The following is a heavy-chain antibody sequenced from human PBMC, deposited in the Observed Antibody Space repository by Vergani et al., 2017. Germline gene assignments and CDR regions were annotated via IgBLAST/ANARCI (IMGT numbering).Heavy chain of an antibody. J-gene: IGHJ6*03. CDR1: GFKFSQFG. CDR3: ARDVWDCSGISCFLRAGEFYYMDV. CDR2: ISYDGSKT. Sequence: QVQLVESGGGVVQPWTSLRLSCEASGFKFSQFGMHWVRQGPGKGLEWVAFISYDGSKTQYADSEKGRVTISRDNSKNTVGLEMSSLRVDDTATYYCARDVWDCSGISCFLRAGEFYYMDVWGQGTTVTVSS. V-gene: IGHV3-33*05. D-gene: IGHD3-16*01.